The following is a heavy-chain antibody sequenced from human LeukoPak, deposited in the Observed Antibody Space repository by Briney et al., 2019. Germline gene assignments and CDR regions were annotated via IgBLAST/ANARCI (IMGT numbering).Heavy chain of an antibody. CDR1: GFTFSDYY. V-gene: IGHV3-11*04. CDR3: ARVGGWYEVDY. CDR2: ISSSSSTI. J-gene: IGHJ4*02. D-gene: IGHD6-19*01. Sequence: VGSLRLSCAASGFTFSDYYMSWIRQPPGKRLEYISYISSSSSTINYADSVKGRFTISRDNAKNSLYLQMNSLRAEDTAVYYCARVGGWYEVDYWGQGTLVTVSS.